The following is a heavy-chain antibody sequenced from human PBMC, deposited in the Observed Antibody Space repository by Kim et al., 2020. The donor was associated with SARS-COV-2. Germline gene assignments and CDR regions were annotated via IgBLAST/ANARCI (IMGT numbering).Heavy chain of an antibody. V-gene: IGHV6-1*01. CDR3: ARDSSGWYVAYYYYGMDV. CDR2: TYYRSKWYN. CDR1: GDSVSSNSAA. J-gene: IGHJ6*02. D-gene: IGHD6-19*01. Sequence: SQTLSLTCAISGDSVSSNSAAWNWIRQSPSRGLEWLGRTYYRSKWYNDYAVSVKSRITINPDTSKNQFSLQLNSVTPEDTAVYYCARDSSGWYVAYYYYGMDVWGQGTTVTVSS.